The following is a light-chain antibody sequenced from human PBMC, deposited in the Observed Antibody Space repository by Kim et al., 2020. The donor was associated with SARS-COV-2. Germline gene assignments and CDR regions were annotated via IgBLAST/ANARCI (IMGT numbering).Light chain of an antibody. J-gene: IGKJ2*01. CDR3: QQSYSTPYT. V-gene: IGKV1-39*01. Sequence: DIQMTQSPSSLPASVGDRVIITCRASQTISTYLSWYQQKPGEAPKLLIYAASSLQSGVPSRFSGSGSGTDFTLSISSLQPEDFATYYCQQSYSTPYTFGQGTKLEI. CDR1: QTISTY. CDR2: AAS.